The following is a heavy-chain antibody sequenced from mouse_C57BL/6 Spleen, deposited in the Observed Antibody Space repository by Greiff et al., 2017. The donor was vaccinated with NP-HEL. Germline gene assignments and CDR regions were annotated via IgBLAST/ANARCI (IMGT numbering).Heavy chain of an antibody. D-gene: IGHD2-1*01. CDR1: GYTFTSYW. V-gene: IGHV1-52*01. CDR2: IDPSDSET. Sequence: VQLQQSGAELVRPGSSVKLSCKASGYTFTSYWMHWVKQRPIQGLEWIGNIDPSDSETHYNQKFKDKATLTVDKSSSTAYMQLSSLTSEDSAVYYLARVGVYGNYEAWFAYWGQGTLVTVSA. J-gene: IGHJ3*01. CDR3: ARVGVYGNYEAWFAY.